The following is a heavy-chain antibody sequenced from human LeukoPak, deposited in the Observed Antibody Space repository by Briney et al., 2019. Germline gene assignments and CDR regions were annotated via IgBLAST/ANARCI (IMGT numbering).Heavy chain of an antibody. CDR1: GYTLTELS. CDR2: FDPEDGET. CDR3: ASRLKYYYDSSGYYLRY. V-gene: IGHV1-24*01. D-gene: IGHD3-22*01. Sequence: ASVKVSCKVSGYTLTELSMHWVRQAPGKGLEWMGGFDPEDGETIYAQKFQGRVTMTEDTSTDTAYMELSSLRSEDPAVYYCASRLKYYYDSSGYYLRYWGQGTLVTVSS. J-gene: IGHJ4*02.